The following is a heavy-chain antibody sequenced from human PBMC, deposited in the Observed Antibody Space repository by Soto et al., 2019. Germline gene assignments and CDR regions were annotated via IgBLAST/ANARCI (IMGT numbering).Heavy chain of an antibody. D-gene: IGHD4-17*01. CDR1: GFTFSSYG. Sequence: PGGSLRLSCAASGFTFSSYGMHWVRQAPGKGLEWVAVISYDGSNKYYADSVKGRFTISRDNAKNSLYLQMNSLRAEDTAVYYCARDKVGLRSYYYGMDVWGQGTTVTVSS. CDR3: ARDKVGLRSYYYGMDV. CDR2: ISYDGSNK. J-gene: IGHJ6*02. V-gene: IGHV3-30*03.